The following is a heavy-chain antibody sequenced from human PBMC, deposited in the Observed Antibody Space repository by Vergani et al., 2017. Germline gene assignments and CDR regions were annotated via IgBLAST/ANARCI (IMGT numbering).Heavy chain of an antibody. CDR3: ARESADGQQLVRPFTY. V-gene: IGHV1-69*08. CDR2: IIPILGIA. Sequence: VQLVQSGAEVKKPGSSVKVSCKASGGTFSSYTISWVRQAPGQGLEWMGRIIPILGIANYAQKFQGRVTITADKSTSTAYMELSSLRSEDTAVYYCARESADGQQLVRPFTYWGQGTLVTVSS. CDR1: GGTFSSYT. D-gene: IGHD6-13*01. J-gene: IGHJ4*02.